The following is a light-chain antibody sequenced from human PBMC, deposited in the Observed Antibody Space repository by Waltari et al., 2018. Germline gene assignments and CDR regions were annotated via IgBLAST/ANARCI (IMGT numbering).Light chain of an antibody. V-gene: IGLV2-23*02. CDR1: SNTIGFYDL. CDR3: CSYSGSGSFPYV. CDR2: DVI. Sequence: QSALTQPASVSGSPGQSITISCTGSSNTIGFYDLVSWYQQHPGKAPQLIIFDVIKRPSGVSDRFSGSKSGNTASLTISGLQTEDDADYYCCSYSGSGSFPYVFGPGTRVAVL. J-gene: IGLJ1*01.